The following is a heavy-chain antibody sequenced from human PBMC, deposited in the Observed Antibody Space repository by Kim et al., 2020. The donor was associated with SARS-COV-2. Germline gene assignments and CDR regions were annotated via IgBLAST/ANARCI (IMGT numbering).Heavy chain of an antibody. V-gene: IGHV3-7*03. CDR1: GFTFSSYW. Sequence: GGSLRLSCAASGFTFSSYWMSWVRQAPGKGLEWVANIKQDGSEKYYVDSVKGRFTISRDNAKNSLYLQMNSLRAEDTAVYYCARLGVEQQLPSSYYGMDVWGQGTTVTVSS. J-gene: IGHJ6*02. CDR3: ARLGVEQQLPSSYYGMDV. CDR2: IKQDGSEK. D-gene: IGHD6-13*01.